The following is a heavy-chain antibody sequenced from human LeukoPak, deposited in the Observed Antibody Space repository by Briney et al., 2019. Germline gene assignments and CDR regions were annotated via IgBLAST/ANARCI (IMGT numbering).Heavy chain of an antibody. CDR1: GGSVSSSSHY. V-gene: IGHV4-61*01. CDR3: ARAVEANWFDP. J-gene: IGHJ5*02. Sequence: SETLSLTCTVSGGSVSSSSHYWSWIRQPPGKGLEWIGYIYYSGSTNYNPSLKSRVTISVDTSKNQFSLKLSSVTAADTAVYYCARAVEANWFDPWGQGTLVTVSS. CDR2: IYYSGST.